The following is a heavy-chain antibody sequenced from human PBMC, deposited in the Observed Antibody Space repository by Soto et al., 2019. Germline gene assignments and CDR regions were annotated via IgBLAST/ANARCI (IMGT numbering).Heavy chain of an antibody. CDR1: SGSIGSSNW. CDR2: IYHSGST. CDR3: ARDRRLDYYYMDV. Sequence: SETLSLTCAVSSGSIGSSNWWSWVRQPPGKGLEWIGEIYHSGSTNYNPSLKSRVTISVDKSKNQFSLKLSSVTAADTAVYYCARDRRLDYYYMDVWGKGTTVTVSS. V-gene: IGHV4-4*02. J-gene: IGHJ6*03.